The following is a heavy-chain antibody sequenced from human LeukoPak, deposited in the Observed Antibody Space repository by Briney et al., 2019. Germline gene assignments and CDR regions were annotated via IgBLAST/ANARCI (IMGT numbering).Heavy chain of an antibody. CDR1: GRTFSIYA. CDR3: AKDRPNYYGSNGHYYRRDGDY. Sequence: PGGSLRLSRAASGRTFSIYAMSWVRQAPGKGLQWVSSITSSGDGTYYADSVKGRFAISRDNSENMLYLQMNSLRVEDTAVYFCAKDRPNYYGSNGHYYRRDGDYWGQGTLVTVSS. D-gene: IGHD3-22*01. V-gene: IGHV3-23*01. J-gene: IGHJ4*02. CDR2: ITSSGDGT.